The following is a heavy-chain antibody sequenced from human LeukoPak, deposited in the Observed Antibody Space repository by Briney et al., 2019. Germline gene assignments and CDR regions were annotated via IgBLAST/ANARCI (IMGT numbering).Heavy chain of an antibody. CDR2: INLNATAI. D-gene: IGHD3-16*01. V-gene: IGHV3-11*01. CDR1: GFTFSDYY. J-gene: IGHJ2*01. Sequence: PGGTLRLSCAASGFTFSDYYMCWICHGPRKGLELLLYINLNATAIYYADSVKGRFTISTDNTTNSQFLQMKTPRAEETAVYYFARDCPFMFGGVVLSNWYFDLWGRGTLVTVSS. CDR3: ARDCPFMFGGVVLSNWYFDL.